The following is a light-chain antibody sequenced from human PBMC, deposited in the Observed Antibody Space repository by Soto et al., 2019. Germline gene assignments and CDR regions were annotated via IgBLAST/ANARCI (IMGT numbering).Light chain of an antibody. CDR3: SSYTTSSLYV. V-gene: IGLV2-14*01. J-gene: IGLJ1*01. Sequence: QSALTQPASVSGSPGQSIAISCTGTSSDVGGYDYVSWYQQHPGKAPKVIIYDVTNRPSGVSNRFSGSKSGNTASLTISGLQSGDEADYYCSSYTTSSLYVFGTGTKATVL. CDR2: DVT. CDR1: SSDVGGYDY.